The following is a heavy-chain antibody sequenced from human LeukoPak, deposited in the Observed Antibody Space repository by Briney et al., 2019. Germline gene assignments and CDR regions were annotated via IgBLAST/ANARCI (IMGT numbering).Heavy chain of an antibody. Sequence: GGSLRLSCAASGFTFSSYAMHWVRQAPGQGLEWMGWINPNSGGTNYAQKFQGRVTMTRDTSISTAYMELSRLRSDDTAVYYCARESADTAMNPQSTLDYWGQGTLVTVSS. J-gene: IGHJ4*02. CDR3: ARESADTAMNPQSTLDY. D-gene: IGHD5-18*01. CDR1: GFTFSSYA. CDR2: INPNSGGT. V-gene: IGHV1-2*02.